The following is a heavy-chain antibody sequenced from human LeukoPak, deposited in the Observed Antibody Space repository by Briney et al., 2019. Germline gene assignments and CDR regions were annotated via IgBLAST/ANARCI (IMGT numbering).Heavy chain of an antibody. CDR1: GGSISSGGYY. Sequence: SETLSLACTVSGGSISSGGYYWSWIRQPPGKGLEWIGYIYHSGSTYYNPSLKSRVTISVDRSKNQFSLKLSSETAADTAVYYCASSADNIGYCSSTSCYNGDAFDIWGQGTMVTVSS. CDR2: IYHSGST. D-gene: IGHD2-2*02. V-gene: IGHV4-30-2*01. J-gene: IGHJ3*02. CDR3: ASSADNIGYCSSTSCYNGDAFDI.